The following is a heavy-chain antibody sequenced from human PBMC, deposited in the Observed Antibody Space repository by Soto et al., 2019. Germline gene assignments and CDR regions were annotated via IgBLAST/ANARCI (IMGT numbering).Heavy chain of an antibody. CDR2: IIPIFGTA. D-gene: IGHD5-18*01. V-gene: IGHV1-69*01. CDR3: ATSPAHYVDTAMVH. J-gene: IGHJ4*02. CDR1: GGTLSSYA. Sequence: QVQLVQSGAEVKKPGSSVKVSCKASGGTLSSYAISWVRQAPGQGLEWMGGIIPIFGTANYAQKFQGRVTIIADESTSTAYMELSSLRSEDTAVYYCATSPAHYVDTAMVHWGQGTLVTVSS.